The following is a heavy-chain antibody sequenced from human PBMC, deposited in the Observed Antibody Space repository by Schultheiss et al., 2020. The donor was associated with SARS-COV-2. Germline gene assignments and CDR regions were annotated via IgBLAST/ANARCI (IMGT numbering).Heavy chain of an antibody. Sequence: ETLSLTCAVSGGSISTTNWWGWVRQAPGKGLEWVSAISGSGGSTYYADSVKGRFTISRDNSKNTLYLQMNSLRAEDTAVYYCAREEGYYSNYVRGGYWGQGTLVTVSS. V-gene: IGHV3-23*01. D-gene: IGHD4-11*01. CDR1: GGSISTTN. J-gene: IGHJ4*02. CDR2: ISGSGGST. CDR3: AREEGYYSNYVRGGY.